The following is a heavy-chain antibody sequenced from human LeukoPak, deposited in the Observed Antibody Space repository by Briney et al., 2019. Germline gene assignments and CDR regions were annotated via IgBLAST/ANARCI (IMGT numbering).Heavy chain of an antibody. Sequence: GGSLRLSCAASGFTFSSYAIRWVRQAPGKGLEWVSVISGGGHNTYYADSVKGRFTISRDNSRNTLYLQMNSLRAEDTAVYYCAKDRSSWYYPFDYWGQGTLVTVSS. D-gene: IGHD6-13*01. V-gene: IGHV3-23*01. J-gene: IGHJ4*02. CDR2: ISGGGHNT. CDR1: GFTFSSYA. CDR3: AKDRSSWYYPFDY.